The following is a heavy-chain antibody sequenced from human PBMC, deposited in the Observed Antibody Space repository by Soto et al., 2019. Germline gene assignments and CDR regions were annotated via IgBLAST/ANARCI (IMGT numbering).Heavy chain of an antibody. CDR2: INAGNGNT. D-gene: IGHD6-13*01. CDR3: ARVGAAAGPYYFDY. CDR1: GYTFTNYA. V-gene: IGHV1-3*01. Sequence: QVQLVQSGAEVKKPGASVKVSCKASGYTFTNYAIHWVCQAPGQRLEWMGWINAGNGNTKYSQKFQGRVTITRDTSASTAYIELSSLRSEDTAVYYCARVGAAAGPYYFDYWGQGTLVTVSS. J-gene: IGHJ4*02.